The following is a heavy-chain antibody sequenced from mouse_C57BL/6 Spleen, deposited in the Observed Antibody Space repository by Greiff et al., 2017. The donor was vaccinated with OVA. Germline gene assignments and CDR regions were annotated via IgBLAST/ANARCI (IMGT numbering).Heavy chain of an antibody. CDR1: GYAFSSYW. D-gene: IGHD2-1*01. V-gene: IGHV1-80*01. J-gene: IGHJ4*01. CDR3: ARDGNYEGAMDY. CDR2: IYPGDGDT. Sequence: VQLQQSGAELVKPGASVKISCKASGYAFSSYWMNWVKQRPGKGLEWIGQIYPGDGDTNYNGKFKGKATLTADKSSSTAYMQLSSLTSEDSAVYFCARDGNYEGAMDYWGQGTSVTVSS.